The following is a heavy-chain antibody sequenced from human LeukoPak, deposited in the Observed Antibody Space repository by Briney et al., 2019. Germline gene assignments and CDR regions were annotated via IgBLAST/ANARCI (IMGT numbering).Heavy chain of an antibody. V-gene: IGHV4-61*01. CDR3: ARGTRGYSYGYVAY. D-gene: IGHD5-18*01. CDR1: GGSLSSGSYY. Sequence: SETLSLTCTVSGGSLSSGSYYWSWIRQPPGRGLEWVGYIYYSGSTNYNPSLKSRVTISVDTSKNQFSLKLSSVTAADTAVYYCARGTRGYSYGYVAYWGQGTLVTVSS. J-gene: IGHJ4*02. CDR2: IYYSGST.